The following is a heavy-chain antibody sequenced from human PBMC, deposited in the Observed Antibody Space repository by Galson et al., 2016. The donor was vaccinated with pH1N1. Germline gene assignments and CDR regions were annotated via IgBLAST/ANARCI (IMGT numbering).Heavy chain of an antibody. D-gene: IGHD2-15*01. Sequence: SLRLSCAASGFTVTDNYMNWVRRAPGKGLEWVSVIYRGGTTHYADSVKGRFSIYRDKSRNTMYQQMYSLRGEDTAVYYCAKPHCASSRCYYHFHVWGQGPTVTVSS. J-gene: IGHJ3*01. V-gene: IGHV3-53*01. CDR1: GFTVTDNY. CDR2: IYRGGTT. CDR3: AKPHCASSRCYYHFHV.